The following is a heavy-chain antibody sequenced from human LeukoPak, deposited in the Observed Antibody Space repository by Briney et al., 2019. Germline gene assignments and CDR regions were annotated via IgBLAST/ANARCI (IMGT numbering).Heavy chain of an antibody. D-gene: IGHD1-26*01. CDR1: GGSISSSSFY. V-gene: IGHV4-39*01. CDR2: IYYSGST. J-gene: IGHJ4*02. CDR3: ARASPGSRYSGSSRTNFDY. Sequence: SETLSLTCTVSGGSISSSSFYWGWIRQPPGKGLEWIGSIYYSGSTYYNPSLKSRVTISVDTSKNQFSLKLSSVTAADTAVYYCARASPGSRYSGSSRTNFDYWGQGTLVTVSS.